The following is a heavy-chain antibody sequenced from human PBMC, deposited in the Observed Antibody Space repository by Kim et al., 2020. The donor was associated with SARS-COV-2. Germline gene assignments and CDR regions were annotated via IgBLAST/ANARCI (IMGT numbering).Heavy chain of an antibody. D-gene: IGHD5-12*01. Sequence: GNTNYAQKLQGRVTMTTDTSTSTAYMELRSLRSDDTAVYYCARDPVAPENWGQGTLVTVSS. J-gene: IGHJ4*02. V-gene: IGHV1-18*01. CDR3: ARDPVAPEN. CDR2: GNT.